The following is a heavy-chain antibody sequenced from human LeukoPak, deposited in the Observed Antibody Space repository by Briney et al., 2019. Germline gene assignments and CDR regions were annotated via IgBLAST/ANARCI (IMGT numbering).Heavy chain of an antibody. V-gene: IGHV3-30*01. CDR1: GFPFNTYA. D-gene: IGHD2-8*01. CDR3: ATDKYCTPSDCLHGRFYFNN. Sequence: PGGSLRLSCAASGFPFNTYAMHWVRQAPGKGLEWVALISRDGDNEYYADSMKGRFTISRDNSKNTLSLHVNTLRVEDTAVYYCATDKYCTPSDCLHGRFYFNNWGQGTLVTVSS. CDR2: ISRDGDNE. J-gene: IGHJ4*02.